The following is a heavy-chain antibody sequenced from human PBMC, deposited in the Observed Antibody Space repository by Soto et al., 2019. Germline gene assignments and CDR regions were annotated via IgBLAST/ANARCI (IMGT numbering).Heavy chain of an antibody. CDR2: INPNSGGT. CDR1: GYTFTGYY. D-gene: IGHD3-16*01. V-gene: IGHV1-2*02. Sequence: GATVKVSCKASGYTFTGYYMHWVRQAPGQGLEWMGWINPNSGGTNYAQKFQGRVTMARGTSISTAYMELSRLRSDDTAVYYCARDDLYGSNAFDTWGEGTRVT. CDR3: ARDDLYGSNAFDT. J-gene: IGHJ3*02.